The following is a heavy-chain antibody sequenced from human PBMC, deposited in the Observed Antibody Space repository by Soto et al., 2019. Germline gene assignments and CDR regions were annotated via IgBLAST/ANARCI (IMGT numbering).Heavy chain of an antibody. V-gene: IGHV4-39*01. Sequence: SETLSLTCTASGVSIHNSHSFWGWIRQPPGKGLEFIGTVYYSGGAHYNSSLKSRVTISVDTANNQVSLRMRSLTAADTAVYYCGRVVEGATRHTDLDSWGQGTLVTVSS. CDR1: GVSIHNSHSF. J-gene: IGHJ5*01. CDR3: GRVVEGATRHTDLDS. CDR2: VYYSGGA. D-gene: IGHD2-21*01.